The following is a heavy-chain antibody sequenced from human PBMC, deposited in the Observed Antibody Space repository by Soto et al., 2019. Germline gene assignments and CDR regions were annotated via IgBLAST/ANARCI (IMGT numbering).Heavy chain of an antibody. CDR2: IYYSGST. D-gene: IGHD3-9*01. J-gene: IGHJ4*02. Sequence: ETLSLTCTVSGGSISSYYWSWIRQPPGKGLEWIGYIYYSGSTNYNPSLKSRVTISVDTSKNQFSLKLSSVTAADTAVYYCARQRGYDILNGYFHYFEYWGQGTLVTVSS. V-gene: IGHV4-59*08. CDR3: ARQRGYDILNGYFHYFEY. CDR1: GGSISSYY.